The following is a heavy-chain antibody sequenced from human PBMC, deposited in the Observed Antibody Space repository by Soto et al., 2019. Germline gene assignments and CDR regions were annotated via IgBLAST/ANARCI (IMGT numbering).Heavy chain of an antibody. V-gene: IGHV1-69*13. CDR1: GGTFSSYA. CDR2: IIPIFGTA. Sequence: SVKVSCKASGGTFSSYAISWVRQAPGQGLEWMGGIIPIFGTANYAQKFQGRVTSTADESTSTAYMELSSLRSEDTAVYYCASPLTDYDILTGYYGAFDIWGQGTMVTVSS. D-gene: IGHD3-9*01. J-gene: IGHJ3*02. CDR3: ASPLTDYDILTGYYGAFDI.